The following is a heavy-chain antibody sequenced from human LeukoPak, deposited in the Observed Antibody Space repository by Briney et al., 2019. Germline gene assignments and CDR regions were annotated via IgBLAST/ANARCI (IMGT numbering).Heavy chain of an antibody. CDR1: GFTFDDYA. CDR2: ISWNSGSI. J-gene: IGHJ6*04. CDR3: AKSPWSGYFFWFDP. V-gene: IGHV3-9*01. D-gene: IGHD3-3*01. Sequence: PGGSLRLSCAASGFTFDDYAMHWVRQAPGTGLEWVSGISWNSGSIGYADSVKGRFTISRDNAKNSLYLQMNSLRAEDTALYYCAKSPWSGYFFWFDPWGKGTTVTVSS.